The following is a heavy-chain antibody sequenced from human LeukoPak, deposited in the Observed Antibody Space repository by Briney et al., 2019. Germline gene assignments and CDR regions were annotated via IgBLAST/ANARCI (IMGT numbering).Heavy chain of an antibody. CDR3: AREYIAVAGTGAFDI. Sequence: ASVKVSCKASGGTFSSYAISWVRQAPGQGLEWMGRIIPILGIANYAQKFQGRVTITADKSTSTAYMELSSLRSEDTAVYYCAREYIAVAGTGAFDIWGQGTMVTVSS. CDR1: GGTFSSYA. V-gene: IGHV1-69*04. CDR2: IIPILGIA. D-gene: IGHD6-19*01. J-gene: IGHJ3*02.